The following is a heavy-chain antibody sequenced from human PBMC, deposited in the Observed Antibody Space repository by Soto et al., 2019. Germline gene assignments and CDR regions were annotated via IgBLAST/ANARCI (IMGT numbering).Heavy chain of an antibody. CDR1: GFTFSSYA. CDR2: ISGRGGST. J-gene: IGHJ6*02. V-gene: IGHV3-23*01. CDR3: AKGGLWSTFYYYGMDV. Sequence: GGSRRLSCAASGFTFSSYAMSWVRQAPGEGLVWVSAISGRGGSTYDADSVKGRFTISRDNSKNTLYLQMNSLRAEDTAVYYCAKGGLWSTFYYYGMDVWGQGATVTFAS. D-gene: IGHD5-18*01.